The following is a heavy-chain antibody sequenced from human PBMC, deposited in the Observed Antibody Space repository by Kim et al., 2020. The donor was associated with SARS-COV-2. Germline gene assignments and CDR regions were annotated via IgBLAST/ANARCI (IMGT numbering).Heavy chain of an antibody. J-gene: IGHJ4*02. CDR2: IYSSGAT. V-gene: IGHV4-4*07. D-gene: IGHD6-19*01. CDR3: ARGIITVAGTDY. Sequence: SETLSLTCTVSGGSISSHYWSWIRQPAGKGLEWIGRIYSSGATNYNPSLKSRVTMSVDTSKNQFSLKLNSVTAADTAVYYCARGIITVAGTDYWGQGTLVTVSS. CDR1: GGSISSHY.